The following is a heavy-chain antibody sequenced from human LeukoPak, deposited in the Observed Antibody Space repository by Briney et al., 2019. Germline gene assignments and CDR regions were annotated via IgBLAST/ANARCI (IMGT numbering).Heavy chain of an antibody. D-gene: IGHD3-10*01. J-gene: IGHJ6*02. CDR1: GGSFSGYY. Sequence: SETLSLTCAVYGGSFSGYYWSWIRQPPGKGLEWIGEINHSGSTNYNPSLKSRVTISVDTSKNQFSLKLSSVTAADTAVYYCARVARKPRRMVRGDYYGMDVWGQGTTVTVSS. CDR2: INHSGST. CDR3: ARVARKPRRMVRGDYYGMDV. V-gene: IGHV4-34*01.